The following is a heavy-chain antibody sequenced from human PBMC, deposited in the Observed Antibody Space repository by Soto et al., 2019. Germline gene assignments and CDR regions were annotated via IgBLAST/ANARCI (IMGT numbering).Heavy chain of an antibody. D-gene: IGHD6-13*01. CDR3: ARDWAAPYYYYYGMDV. CDR1: GFSMFSYS. J-gene: IGHJ6*01. CDR2: ISKSSSYI. V-gene: IGHV3-21*01. Sequence: EVQLVESGGGLVKPGGSLTLSCAASGFSMFSYSMNWVRQAPGKGLEWVSSISKSSSYIHYIDSVKGRFAIFRDDAKNTLYLQMDSLRAEDTAVYYCARDWAAPYYYYYGMDVWGQGTTVTVSS.